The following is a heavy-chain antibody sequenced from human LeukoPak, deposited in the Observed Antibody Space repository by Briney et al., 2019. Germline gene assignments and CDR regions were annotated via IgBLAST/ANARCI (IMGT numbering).Heavy chain of an antibody. CDR1: GFTFSSYS. Sequence: GGSLRLSCAASGFTFSSYSMNWVRQAPGKGLEWVSSISSSSSYIYYADSVKGRFTISRDNAKNSLYLQMNSLRAEDTAVYYCATLRGEYSSSSGGKDYWGQGTLVTASS. CDR3: ATLRGEYSSSSGGKDY. CDR2: ISSSSSYI. V-gene: IGHV3-21*01. D-gene: IGHD6-6*01. J-gene: IGHJ4*02.